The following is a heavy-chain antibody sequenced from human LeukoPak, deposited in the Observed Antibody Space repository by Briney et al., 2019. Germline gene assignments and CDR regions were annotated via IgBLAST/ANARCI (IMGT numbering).Heavy chain of an antibody. J-gene: IGHJ4*02. V-gene: IGHV3-30*03. CDR1: GFTFSSYG. CDR2: ISYDGSNK. CDR3: ARGITIFGVVTRPDY. Sequence: GRSLRLSCAASGFTFSSYGMHWVRQAPGKGLEWVAVISYDGSNKYYADSVKGRFTISRDNSKNTLYLQMNSLRAEDTAVYSCARGITIFGVVTRPDYWGQGTLVTVSS. D-gene: IGHD3-3*01.